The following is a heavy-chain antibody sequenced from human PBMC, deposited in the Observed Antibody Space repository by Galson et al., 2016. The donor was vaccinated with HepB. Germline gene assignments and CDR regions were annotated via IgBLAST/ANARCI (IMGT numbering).Heavy chain of an antibody. CDR2: IDWDDEK. V-gene: IGHV2-70*13. D-gene: IGHD1-26*01. J-gene: IGHJ6*02. CDR1: GFSLSSSGIC. Sequence: PALVKPTQTLTLTCTFSGFSLSSSGICVTWIRQPPGKALEWLALIDWDDEKYYSTSLKPRLTISKDTSKNQVVLRMTNMDPADTATYYCARTSQPSWGFEAYYFNGMDVWGQGTTVTVSS. CDR3: ARTSQPSWGFEAYYFNGMDV.